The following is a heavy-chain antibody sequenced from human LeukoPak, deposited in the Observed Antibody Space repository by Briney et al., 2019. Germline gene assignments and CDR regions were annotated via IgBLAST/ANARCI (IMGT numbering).Heavy chain of an antibody. CDR3: ARWGIGDYSSSRPWSRGFDP. CDR1: GGTFSSYA. D-gene: IGHD6-13*01. Sequence: ASVKVSCKASGGTFSSYAISWVRQAPGQGLEWMGGIIPIFGTATYAQKFQGRVTITADESTSTAYMELSSLRSEDTAVYYCARWGIGDYSSSRPWSRGFDPWGQGTLVTVSS. V-gene: IGHV1-69*13. J-gene: IGHJ5*02. CDR2: IIPIFGTA.